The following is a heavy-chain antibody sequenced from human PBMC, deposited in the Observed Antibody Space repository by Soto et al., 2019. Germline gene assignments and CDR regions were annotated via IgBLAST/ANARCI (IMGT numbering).Heavy chain of an antibody. V-gene: IGHV4-39*01. Sequence: QLQLQESGPGLVKPSETLSLTCTVSGGSISSSSYYWGWIRQPPGKGLEWIGSIYYSGSTYYNPSLKSRVTLSVDTSKNQFSLKLSSVTAADTAVYYCARERRIVVVSRWGQGTLVTVSS. CDR1: GGSISSSSYY. CDR2: IYYSGST. CDR3: ARERRIVVVSR. J-gene: IGHJ4*02. D-gene: IGHD3-22*01.